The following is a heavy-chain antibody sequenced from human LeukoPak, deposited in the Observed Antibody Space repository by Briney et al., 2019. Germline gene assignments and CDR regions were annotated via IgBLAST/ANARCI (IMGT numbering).Heavy chain of an antibody. CDR2: IYYSGST. J-gene: IGHJ2*01. D-gene: IGHD3-9*01. CDR3: ARQYIDILTGYHRGELYWYFDL. Sequence: SETLSLTCTVSGGSISSSSYYWGWIRQPPGKGLEWIGSIYYSGSTYYNPSLKSRVTISVDTSKNQFSLKLNSVTAADTAVYYCARQYIDILTGYHRGELYWYFDLWGRGTLVTVSS. CDR1: GGSISSSSYY. V-gene: IGHV4-39*01.